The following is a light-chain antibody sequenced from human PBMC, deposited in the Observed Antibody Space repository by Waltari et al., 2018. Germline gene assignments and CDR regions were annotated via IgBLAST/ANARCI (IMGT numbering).Light chain of an antibody. J-gene: IGLJ3*02. CDR1: SRDIGGYKY. Sequence: QSALTQPASVSGSPGQSITISCPGTSRDIGGYKYVSWYQQHPGKAPKLMIYVVSNRPAGVSNRFSGSKSGSTASLTISGLQSEDEADYYCSSYMNSSLVFGAGTKVTVL. CDR3: SSYMNSSLV. V-gene: IGLV2-14*01. CDR2: VVS.